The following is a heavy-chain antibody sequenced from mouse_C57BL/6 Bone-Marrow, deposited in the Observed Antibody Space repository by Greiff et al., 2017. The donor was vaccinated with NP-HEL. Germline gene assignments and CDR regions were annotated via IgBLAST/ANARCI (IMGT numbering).Heavy chain of an antibody. V-gene: IGHV1-59*01. J-gene: IGHJ3*01. CDR2: IDPSDSYT. CDR1: GYTFTSYW. Sequence: QVQLQQPGAELVRPGTSVKLSCKASGYTFTSYWMHWVKQRPGQGLEWIGVIDPSDSYTNYNQKFKGKATLTVDTSSSTAYMQLSSLTSEDSAVYYCARDDGYPCFAYWGQGTLVTVSA. D-gene: IGHD2-3*01. CDR3: ARDDGYPCFAY.